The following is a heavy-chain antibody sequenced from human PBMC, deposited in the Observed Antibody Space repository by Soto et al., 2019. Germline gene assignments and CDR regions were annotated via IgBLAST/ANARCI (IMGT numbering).Heavy chain of an antibody. V-gene: IGHV3-30*03. CDR3: ARAEGIVVVPAAIDY. CDR2: ISYDGSNK. Sequence: VQLVESGGDLVQPGGSLRLSCAASGFTFSRYEMNWVRQAPGKGLEWVAVISYDGSNKYYADSVKGRFTISRDNSKNTLYLQMNSLRAEDTAVYYCARAEGIVVVPAAIDYWGQGTLVTVSS. J-gene: IGHJ4*02. D-gene: IGHD2-2*01. CDR1: GFTFSRYE.